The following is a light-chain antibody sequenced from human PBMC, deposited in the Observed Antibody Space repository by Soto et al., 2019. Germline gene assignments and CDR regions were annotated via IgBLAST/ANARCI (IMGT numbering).Light chain of an antibody. Sequence: QSALTQPASVSGSPGQSITISCTGTSSDIGGYDYVCWYQQRPGKAPKLIIYDVTNRPSGVSNRFSASKSGNTASLSISGIQAEDEADYYCSSYTSSSTVVFGGGTKLTVL. J-gene: IGLJ2*01. CDR2: DVT. V-gene: IGLV2-14*01. CDR3: SSYTSSSTVV. CDR1: SSDIGGYDY.